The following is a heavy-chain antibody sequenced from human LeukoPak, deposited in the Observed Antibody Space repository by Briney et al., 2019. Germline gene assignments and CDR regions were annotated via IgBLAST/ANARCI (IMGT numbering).Heavy chain of an antibody. Sequence: GGSLRLSCAASGFTFSSYEMNWVRQAPGKGLEWVSHISSSGSTIYYADSVKGRFTISRDNAKNSLYLQMNSLRAEDTAVYYRARDGASGSWYTGYDYYGMDVWGQGTTVTVSS. CDR3: ARDGASGSWYTGYDYYGMDV. D-gene: IGHD6-13*01. J-gene: IGHJ6*02. CDR2: ISSSGSTI. V-gene: IGHV3-48*03. CDR1: GFTFSSYE.